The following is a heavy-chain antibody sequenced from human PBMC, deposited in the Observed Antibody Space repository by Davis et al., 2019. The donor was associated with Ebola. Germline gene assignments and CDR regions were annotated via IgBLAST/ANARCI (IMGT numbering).Heavy chain of an antibody. CDR2: INPHNGNT. Sequence: ASVKVSCKASGYTFTSYYMHWVRQAPGQGLEWMGWINPHNGNTNYAQNVQGRVTMTTDTSTSTAYMEVGSLRSDDTAVYYCARAQFPTTSDHWGQGTLVTVSS. J-gene: IGHJ4*02. CDR1: GYTFTSYY. V-gene: IGHV1-18*04. CDR3: ARAQFPTTSDH. D-gene: IGHD1-1*01.